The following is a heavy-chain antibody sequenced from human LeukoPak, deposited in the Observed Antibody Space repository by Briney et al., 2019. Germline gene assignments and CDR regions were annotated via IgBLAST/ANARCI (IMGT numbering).Heavy chain of an antibody. CDR3: ARVGLGPNTIFGVVIITPYYYYYGMDV. CDR2: IKQDGSEK. Sequence: PGGSLRLSCAASGFSFSSYWMSWVRQAPGKGLEWVANIKQDGSEKYYVDSVKGRFTISRDNAKNSLYLQMNSLRAEDTAVYHCARVGLGPNTIFGVVIITPYYYYYGMDVWGQGTTVTVSS. V-gene: IGHV3-7*05. J-gene: IGHJ6*02. D-gene: IGHD3-3*01. CDR1: GFSFSSYW.